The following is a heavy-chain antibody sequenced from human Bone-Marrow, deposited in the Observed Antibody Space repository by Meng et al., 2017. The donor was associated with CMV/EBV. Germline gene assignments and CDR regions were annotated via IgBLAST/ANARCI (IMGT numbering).Heavy chain of an antibody. CDR3: ARVIRYSEDY. D-gene: IGHD2-15*01. V-gene: IGHV3-30*04. CDR1: GFTFSSYA. CDR2: ISYDGSNK. J-gene: IGHJ4*02. Sequence: GGSLRLSCAASGFTFSSYAMHWVRQAPGKGLEWVAVISYDGSNKYYADSVKGRFTISRDNSKNTLYLQMNSLRAEDTAVYYCARVIRYSEDYWGQGTLVTVSS.